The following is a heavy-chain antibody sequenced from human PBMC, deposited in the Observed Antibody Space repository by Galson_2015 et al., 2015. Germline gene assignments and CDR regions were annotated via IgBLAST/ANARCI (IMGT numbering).Heavy chain of an antibody. V-gene: IGHV3-23*01. Sequence: SLRLSCAASGFTFSSYAMSWVRQAPGKGLEWDSAISGSGGSTYYADSVKGRFTISRDNSKNTLYLQMNSLRAEDTAVYYCAKATIVVVPPFSMDVWGKGTTVTVSS. CDR3: AKATIVVVPPFSMDV. J-gene: IGHJ6*03. D-gene: IGHD2-2*01. CDR2: ISGSGGST. CDR1: GFTFSSYA.